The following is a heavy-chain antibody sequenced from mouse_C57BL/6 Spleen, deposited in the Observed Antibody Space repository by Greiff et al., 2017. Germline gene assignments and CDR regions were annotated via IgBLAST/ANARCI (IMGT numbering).Heavy chain of an antibody. J-gene: IGHJ4*01. Sequence: QVQLQQSGAELVRPGTSVKVSCKASGYAFTNYLIEWVKRRPGQGLGWIGLINPGSGGTNYNEKFKGKATLTADKSSSTAYMQLSSLTSEDSAVYFCARGGSSLQYAMDYWGQGTSVTVSS. V-gene: IGHV1-54*01. CDR3: ARGGSSLQYAMDY. D-gene: IGHD1-1*01. CDR2: INPGSGGT. CDR1: GYAFTNYL.